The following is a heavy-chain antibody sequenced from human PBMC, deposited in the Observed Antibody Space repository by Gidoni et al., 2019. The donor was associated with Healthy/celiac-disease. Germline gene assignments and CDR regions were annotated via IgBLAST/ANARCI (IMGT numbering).Heavy chain of an antibody. Sequence: QVQLQQWGAGLLKPSETLSLTCAVYGGSFSGYYWSWIRQPPGKGLEWIGEINHSGSTNYNPPLKSRVTISVDTSKNQFSLKLSSVTAADTAVYYCARGRYKVWGSYRYTGAFDIWGQGTMVTVSS. J-gene: IGHJ3*02. CDR3: ARGRYKVWGSYRYTGAFDI. CDR2: INHSGST. V-gene: IGHV4-34*01. D-gene: IGHD3-16*02. CDR1: GGSFSGYY.